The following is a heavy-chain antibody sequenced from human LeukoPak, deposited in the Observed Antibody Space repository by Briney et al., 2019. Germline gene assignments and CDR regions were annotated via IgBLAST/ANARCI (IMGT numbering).Heavy chain of an antibody. V-gene: IGHV3-53*04. Sequence: GGSLRLSCAASGFTVSSNYMSWVRQAPGKGLEWVSVIYSDGSTYYADSVKGRFTISRHNSKNTLYLQMNSLRAEDTAVYYCARAGIVGALYYFDYWGQGTLVTVSS. CDR3: ARAGIVGALYYFDY. CDR2: IYSDGST. D-gene: IGHD1-26*01. CDR1: GFTVSSNY. J-gene: IGHJ4*02.